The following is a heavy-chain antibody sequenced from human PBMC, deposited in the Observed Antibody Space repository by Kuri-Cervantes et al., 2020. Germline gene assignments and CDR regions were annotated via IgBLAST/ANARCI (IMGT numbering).Heavy chain of an antibody. CDR1: GYSFTSYW. V-gene: IGHV5-51*01. Sequence: KVSCKGSGYSFTSYWIGWMRQMPGKGLEWMGIIYPGDSDTRYSPSFQGQVTISADKSISTAYLQWSSLKASNTAMYYCARRVGATTTDPFDYWGQGTLVTVSS. J-gene: IGHJ4*02. D-gene: IGHD1-26*01. CDR2: IYPGDSDT. CDR3: ARRVGATTTDPFDY.